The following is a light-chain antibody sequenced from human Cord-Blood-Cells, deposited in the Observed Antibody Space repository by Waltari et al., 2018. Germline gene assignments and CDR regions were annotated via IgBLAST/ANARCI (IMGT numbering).Light chain of an antibody. CDR1: SSDVGGYNY. CDR3: SSYTSSSTFGV. Sequence: QSALTQPASVSGSPGQSITISCTGTSSDVGGYNYVPWYQHHPGKAPKLMIYDVSKRPSGVSNRFSGSKSGNTASLTISGLQAEDEADYYCSSYTSSSTFGVFGGGTKLTVL. J-gene: IGLJ3*02. V-gene: IGLV2-14*03. CDR2: DVS.